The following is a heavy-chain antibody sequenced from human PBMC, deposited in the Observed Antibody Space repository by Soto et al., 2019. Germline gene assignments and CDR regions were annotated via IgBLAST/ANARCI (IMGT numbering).Heavy chain of an antibody. J-gene: IGHJ4*02. CDR3: GRDERSDWNYVVY. Sequence: GRSLRLSCAASAFTISSYCMSWVRQAQGKGLEWLSYISSSASTKYYADSVKGRFTVSRDNAKNSLYLQMNSLRDADTAVYYCGRDERSDWNYVVYWGQGT. D-gene: IGHD3-9*01. V-gene: IGHV3-48*02. CDR2: ISSSASTK. CDR1: AFTISSYC.